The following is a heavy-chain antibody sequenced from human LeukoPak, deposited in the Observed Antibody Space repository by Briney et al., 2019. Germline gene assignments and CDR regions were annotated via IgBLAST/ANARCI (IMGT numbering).Heavy chain of an antibody. CDR3: ARDYSYQLF. CDR2: ISGSGGST. V-gene: IGHV3-23*01. CDR1: GFTFSSYA. D-gene: IGHD2-2*01. J-gene: IGHJ4*02. Sequence: PGGSRRLSCAASGFTFSSYAMSWVRQAPGKGLEWVSAISGSGGSTYCADSVKGRFTISRDNAKHSLYLQMNSLRAEDTAVYYCARDYSYQLFWGQGTLVTVSS.